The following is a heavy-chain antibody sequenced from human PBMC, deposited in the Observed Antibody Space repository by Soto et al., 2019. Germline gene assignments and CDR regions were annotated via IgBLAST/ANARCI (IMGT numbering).Heavy chain of an antibody. V-gene: IGHV4-31*03. CDR3: ARSRCSGGACYFFDY. Sequence: QVQLQESGPGLVKPSQTLSLTCTVSGVSINSGDYYWSWIRQHPGKGLEWIGYIYYSGSTFYNPSLKSRVSISLDKSKNQFSLNLNSVTAADTAVYSCARSRCSGGACYFFDYWGQGTLVTVSS. J-gene: IGHJ4*02. D-gene: IGHD2-21*02. CDR2: IYYSGST. CDR1: GVSINSGDYY.